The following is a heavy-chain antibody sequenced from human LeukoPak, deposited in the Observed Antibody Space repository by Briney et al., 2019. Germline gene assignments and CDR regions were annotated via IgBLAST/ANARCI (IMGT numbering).Heavy chain of an antibody. J-gene: IGHJ4*02. CDR2: INHSGST. CDR1: AGSFSGYY. V-gene: IGHV4-34*01. Sequence: SETLSLTCAVYAGSFSGYYWSWIRQPPGKGLEWIGEINHSGSTNYNPSLKSRVTISVDTSKNQFSLKLSSVTAADTAVYYCARAPDYYDSSGYMYYFDYWGQGALVTVSS. D-gene: IGHD3-22*01. CDR3: ARAPDYYDSSGYMYYFDY.